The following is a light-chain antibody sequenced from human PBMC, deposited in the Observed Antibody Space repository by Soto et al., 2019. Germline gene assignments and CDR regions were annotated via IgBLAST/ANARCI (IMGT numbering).Light chain of an antibody. V-gene: IGKV1-39*01. J-gene: IGKJ1*01. CDR3: QQNYRATPWT. CDR1: QSISRY. CDR2: AAS. Sequence: DIQMTQSPSSLSASVGDRITITCRASQSISRYLNWYQHKPGKAPKLLINAASSLERGVPSRFSGGGSVTDFTLNSSSLQPDDVSTYYCQQNYRATPWTFGQGTKVEVK.